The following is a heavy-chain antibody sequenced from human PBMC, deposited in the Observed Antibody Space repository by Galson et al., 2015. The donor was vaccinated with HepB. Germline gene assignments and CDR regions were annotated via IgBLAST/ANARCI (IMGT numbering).Heavy chain of an antibody. V-gene: IGHV3-7*01. CDR3: ATLPRRGYFDWLHDY. CDR2: IKLDGSEK. Sequence: SLRLSCAASGFPFSSYWMSWVRQAPEKGLEWVAHIKLDGSEKYYVDSVKGRFTISRDNAKNSLYLQMNSLRAEDTAVYFCATLPRRGYFDWLHDYWGQGTLVTVSS. D-gene: IGHD3-9*01. J-gene: IGHJ4*02. CDR1: GFPFSSYW.